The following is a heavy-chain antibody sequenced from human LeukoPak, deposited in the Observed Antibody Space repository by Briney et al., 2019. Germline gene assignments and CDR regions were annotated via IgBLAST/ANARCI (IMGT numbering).Heavy chain of an antibody. Sequence: SETLSLTCTVSDGSISSYYWSWIRQPPGKGLEWIGYIYYSGSTNYNPSLKSRVTISVDTSKNQFSLKLRSVTAADTAVYYCARTTEGYCRGRSCYSYYYYMDVWGKGTTVTVSS. V-gene: IGHV4-59*01. CDR1: DGSISSYY. J-gene: IGHJ6*03. CDR2: IYYSGST. CDR3: ARTTEGYCRGRSCYSYYYYMDV. D-gene: IGHD2-15*01.